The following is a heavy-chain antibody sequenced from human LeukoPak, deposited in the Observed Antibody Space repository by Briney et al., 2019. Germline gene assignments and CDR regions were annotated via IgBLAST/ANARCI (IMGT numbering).Heavy chain of an antibody. D-gene: IGHD3-10*01. V-gene: IGHV4-4*07. Sequence: SETLSLTCTVSGGSISSYYWSWIRQPAGKGLEWIGRIYTSGSTNYNPSLKSRVTISVDTSKNQFSLKLSSVTAADTAVYYCARLEKPRANSGWFDPWGQGTLVTVSS. CDR2: IYTSGST. CDR3: ARLEKPRANSGWFDP. J-gene: IGHJ5*02. CDR1: GGSISSYY.